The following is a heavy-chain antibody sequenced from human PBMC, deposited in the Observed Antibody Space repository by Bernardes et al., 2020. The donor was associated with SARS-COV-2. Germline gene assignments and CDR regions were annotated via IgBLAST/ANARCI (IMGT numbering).Heavy chain of an antibody. CDR1: GSTLSDHG. Sequence: GYLSRSCEGSGSTLSDHGMYWVRPAPGKGLEWIAYIGASSGNINYADSVKGRFTVSRDNAKNSLFLQMDSLRDDDTAVYYCARRLIIEARAGLDYWGQGTLVTVSS. J-gene: IGHJ4*02. V-gene: IGHV3-48*02. D-gene: IGHD2-21*02. CDR2: IGASSGNI. CDR3: ARRLIIEARAGLDY.